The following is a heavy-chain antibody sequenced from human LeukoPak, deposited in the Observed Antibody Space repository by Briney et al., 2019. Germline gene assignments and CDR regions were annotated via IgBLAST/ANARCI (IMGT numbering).Heavy chain of an antibody. Sequence: GESLRLSCAPSGFTFYDYGMSWVGHPPERGLEWVACIYWNGGSKGYADSVKGRFTISRDNAKNSLYLQMNSLRAEDTALYHCARGGYCSSTSCYLGDAFDTWGQGTMVTVSS. CDR3: ARGGYCSSTSCYLGDAFDT. D-gene: IGHD2-2*01. V-gene: IGHV3-20*01. CDR1: GFTFYDYG. J-gene: IGHJ3*02. CDR2: IYWNGGSK.